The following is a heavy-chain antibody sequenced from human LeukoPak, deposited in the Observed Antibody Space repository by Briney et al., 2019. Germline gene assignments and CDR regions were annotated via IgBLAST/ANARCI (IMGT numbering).Heavy chain of an antibody. Sequence: GASVKVSCKASGYTFTGYYMHWVRQAPGQGLEWMGWINPNSGGTNYAQKFQGRVTMTRDTSISTAYMELSRLRSDDTAVYYCARVLYSGYDLDAFDIWGQGTMVTVSS. CDR3: ARVLYSGYDLDAFDI. V-gene: IGHV1-2*02. CDR1: GYTFTGYY. J-gene: IGHJ3*02. CDR2: INPNSGGT. D-gene: IGHD5-12*01.